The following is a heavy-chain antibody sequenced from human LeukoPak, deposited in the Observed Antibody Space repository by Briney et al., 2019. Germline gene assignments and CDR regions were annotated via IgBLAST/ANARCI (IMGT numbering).Heavy chain of an antibody. J-gene: IGHJ4*02. CDR2: INAYNGNT. V-gene: IGHV1-18*01. Sequence: ASVKVSCKASGYTFTSYGISWVRQAPGQGLEWMGWINAYNGNTNYAQMLQGRVTITTDTSTSTAYMELRSLRSDDTAVYYCARWAGRLISSSWLDYWGQGTLVTVSS. CDR3: ARWAGRLISSSWLDY. D-gene: IGHD6-13*01. CDR1: GYTFTSYG.